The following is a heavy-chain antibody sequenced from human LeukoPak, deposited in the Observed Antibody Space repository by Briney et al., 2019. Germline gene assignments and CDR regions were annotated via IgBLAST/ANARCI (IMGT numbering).Heavy chain of an antibody. D-gene: IGHD2-2*01. V-gene: IGHV1-69*01. J-gene: IGHJ3*02. CDR2: IIPIFDTA. Sequence: EASVKVSCKASGGTFSSYAISWVRQAPGQGLEWMGGIIPIFDTANYAQKFQGRVTITADESTSTAYMELSSLRSEDTAVYYCARSTGGYCSSTSCYGAFDIWGQGTMVTVSS. CDR1: GGTFSSYA. CDR3: ARSTGGYCSSTSCYGAFDI.